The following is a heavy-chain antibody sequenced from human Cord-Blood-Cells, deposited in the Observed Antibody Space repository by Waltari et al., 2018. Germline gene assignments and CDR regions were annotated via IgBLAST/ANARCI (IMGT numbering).Heavy chain of an antibody. CDR2: INPNSGGT. V-gene: IGHV1-2*02. Sequence: QVQLVQSGAAVKKPGASVKVSCKASRYTVTGYCIHWVRQAPGQGVEWMGWINPNSGGTNYAQKFQGRVTMTRDTSISTAYMELSRLRSDDTAVYYCARGHYYEGFDYWGQGTLVTVSS. CDR1: RYTVTGYC. CDR3: ARGHYYEGFDY. D-gene: IGHD3-22*01. J-gene: IGHJ4*02.